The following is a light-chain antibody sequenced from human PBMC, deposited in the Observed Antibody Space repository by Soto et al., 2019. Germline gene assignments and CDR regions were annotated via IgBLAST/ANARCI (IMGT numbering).Light chain of an antibody. Sequence: QSVLTQPPSVSGAPGQRITISCTGSSSNIGAGYDVHWYQQLPGTAPKLLIYGNNNRPSGVPDRFSGSKSGSSASLAITWXXXXXXAXYYCXSXXXXXXXXFGXGT. J-gene: IGLJ1*01. CDR2: GNN. V-gene: IGLV1-40*01. CDR3: XSXXXXXXXX. CDR1: SSNIGAGYD.